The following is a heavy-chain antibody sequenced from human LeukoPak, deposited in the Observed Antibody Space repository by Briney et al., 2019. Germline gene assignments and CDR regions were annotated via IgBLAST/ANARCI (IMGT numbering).Heavy chain of an antibody. CDR3: ARATSDYGDYVGSGYFDY. V-gene: IGHV4-31*03. J-gene: IGHJ4*02. CDR2: IYYSGST. Sequence: SQTLSLTCTVSGGSISSGGYYWSWIRQHPGKGLEWIGYIYYSGSTYYNPSLKSRVTISVDTSKNQFSLKLSSVTAADTAVYYCARATSDYGDYVGSGYFDYWGQGTLVTVSS. CDR1: GGSISSGGYY. D-gene: IGHD4-17*01.